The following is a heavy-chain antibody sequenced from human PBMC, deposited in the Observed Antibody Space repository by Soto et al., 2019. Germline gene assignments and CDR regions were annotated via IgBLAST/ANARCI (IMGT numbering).Heavy chain of an antibody. D-gene: IGHD3-10*01. CDR2: IWYDGSNL. J-gene: IGHJ3*01. V-gene: IGHV3-33*01. Sequence: GSLRLFCAAPGFTFSGDGMHGVRQAPGKGLEWVAVIWYDGSNLHYADSVTGRFTISRDNSESRMDLQMNSLRVEDTAVYYCARNYGSHDAFDLWGQGTVVTVSS. CDR1: GFTFSGDG. CDR3: ARNYGSHDAFDL.